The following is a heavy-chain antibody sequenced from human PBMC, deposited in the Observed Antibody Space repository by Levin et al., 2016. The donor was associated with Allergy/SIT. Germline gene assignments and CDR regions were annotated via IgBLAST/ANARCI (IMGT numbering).Heavy chain of an antibody. CDR2: IWYDGSNK. V-gene: IGHV3-33*01. CDR3: ARAGGILTGYYPFDY. D-gene: IGHD3-9*01. J-gene: IGHJ4*02. Sequence: VRQAPGKGLEWVAVIWYDGSNKYYADSVKGRFTISRDNSKNTLYLQMNSLRAEDTAVYYCARAGGILTGYYPFDYWGQGTLVTVSS.